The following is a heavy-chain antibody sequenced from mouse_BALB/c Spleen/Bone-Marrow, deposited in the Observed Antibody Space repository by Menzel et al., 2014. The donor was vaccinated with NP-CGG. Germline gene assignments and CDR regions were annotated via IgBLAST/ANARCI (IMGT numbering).Heavy chain of an antibody. D-gene: IGHD1-2*01. CDR3: TRDNGPFDY. CDR1: GFTFSSYT. V-gene: IGHV5-6-4*01. Sequence: DVHLVESGGGLVKPGGSLKLSCAASGFTFSSYTMSWVRQTPEKRLEWVATITSGSSYTYYPDSVKGRFTISRDNAKNTLYLQMSSLKSEDTAMYYCTRDNGPFDYWGQGTTLTVSS. CDR2: ITSGSSYT. J-gene: IGHJ2*01.